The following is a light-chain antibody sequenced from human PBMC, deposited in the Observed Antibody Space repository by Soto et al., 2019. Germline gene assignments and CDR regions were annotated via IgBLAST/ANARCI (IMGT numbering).Light chain of an antibody. CDR1: QSISRW. J-gene: IGKJ5*01. Sequence: DIQMTQSPSTPSASVGDRVTITCRASQSISRWLALYQQKQGKAPKLLIYAASTLQSGVPSRFSGNGSGTDCTLTLSSLKKEDGSTYYGQQQNSYTSTFGQGTRLEI. CDR2: AAS. CDR3: QQQNSYTST. V-gene: IGKV1-5*01.